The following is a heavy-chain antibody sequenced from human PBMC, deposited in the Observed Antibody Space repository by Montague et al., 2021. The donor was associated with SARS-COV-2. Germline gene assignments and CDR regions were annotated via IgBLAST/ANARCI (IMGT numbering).Heavy chain of an antibody. Sequence: SETLSLTCTVSGASVGSSDWGWIRQSPGKGLEWIGHFYSVGSTDYNPSLKSRATISRDTSKNQFSLKVRSVTAADTAVYYCARETVTADAFDIWGQGTMVTVSS. J-gene: IGHJ3*02. CDR3: ARETVTADAFDI. D-gene: IGHD1-14*01. CDR2: FYSVGST. V-gene: IGHV4-59*02. CDR1: GASVGSSD.